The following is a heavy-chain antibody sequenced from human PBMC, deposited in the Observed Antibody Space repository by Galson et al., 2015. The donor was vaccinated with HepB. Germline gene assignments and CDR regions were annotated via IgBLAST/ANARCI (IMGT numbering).Heavy chain of an antibody. CDR1: GGSMNNYY. D-gene: IGHD1-26*01. CDR3: ARGDMYSISSGGFEL. CDR2: IYYSGST. Sequence: LTCTVSGGSMNNYYWNWIRQPPGKGLEWIGCIYYSGSTNYNPSLKSRVTISVDTTKNQFSLKLSSVTAADTAVYYCARGDMYSISSGGFELWGQGSLVTSSS. J-gene: IGHJ4*02. V-gene: IGHV4-59*01.